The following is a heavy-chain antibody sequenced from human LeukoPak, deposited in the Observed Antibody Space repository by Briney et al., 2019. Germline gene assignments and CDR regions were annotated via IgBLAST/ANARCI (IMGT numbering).Heavy chain of an antibody. CDR1: GFTFGSYA. J-gene: IGHJ4*02. CDR3: ARDAGGRDGYNSYFDY. V-gene: IGHV3-23*01. D-gene: IGHD5-24*01. Sequence: GGSLRLSCAASGFTFGSYAMSWVRQAPGKGLEWVSTLDGSGDSTYYADSVKGRFTISRDNSKNTLYLQMNSLRAEDTAVYYCARDAGGRDGYNSYFDYWGQGTLVTVSS. CDR2: LDGSGDST.